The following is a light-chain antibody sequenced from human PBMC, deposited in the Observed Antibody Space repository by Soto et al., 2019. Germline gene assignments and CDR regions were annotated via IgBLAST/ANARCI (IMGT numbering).Light chain of an antibody. CDR2: AAS. CDR3: LQDFSYPRT. J-gene: IGKJ1*01. V-gene: IGKV1-6*01. Sequence: AIQMTQSPSSLSASVGDRVTITCRASQGIRDDLGWYQHKPGTAPKLLIYAASTLQSGVPSRFSGSGSGTDFTLTISSLQPEDFATYYCLQDFSYPRTFGQGTKVEIK. CDR1: QGIRDD.